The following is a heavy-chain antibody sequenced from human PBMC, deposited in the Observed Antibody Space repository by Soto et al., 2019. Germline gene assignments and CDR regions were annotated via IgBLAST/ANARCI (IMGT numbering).Heavy chain of an antibody. V-gene: IGHV1-3*01. CDR2: INAGNGNT. CDR1: GYTFTSYA. CDR3: ARDDIVVVPTAHNAFDI. D-gene: IGHD2-2*01. J-gene: IGHJ3*02. Sequence: ASVKVSCKASGYTFTSYAMHWVRQAPGQRLEWMGWINAGNGNTKYSQKFQGRVTITRDTSASTAYMELSSLRSEDTAVYYCARDDIVVVPTAHNAFDIWGQGTMVTVSS.